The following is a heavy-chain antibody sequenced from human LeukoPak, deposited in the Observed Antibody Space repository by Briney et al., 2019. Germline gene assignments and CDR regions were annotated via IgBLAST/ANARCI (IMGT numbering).Heavy chain of an antibody. J-gene: IGHJ3*02. CDR3: ARADYYDILTGYYNDAFDI. CDR2: IYTSGST. CDR1: GGSISSYY. V-gene: IGHV4-4*07. Sequence: SETLSLTCTVSGGSISSYYWSWIRQPAGKGLEWIGRIYTSGSTNYSPSLKSRVTMSVDTSKNQFSLKLSSVTAADTAVYYCARADYYDILTGYYNDAFDIWGQGTMVTVSS. D-gene: IGHD3-9*01.